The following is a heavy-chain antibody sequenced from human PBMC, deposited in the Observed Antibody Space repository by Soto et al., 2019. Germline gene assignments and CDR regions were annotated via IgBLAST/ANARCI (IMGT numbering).Heavy chain of an antibody. D-gene: IGHD5-12*01. CDR1: GGSISSYY. Sequence: QVQLQESGPGLVKPSETLSLTCTVSGGSISSYYWSWIRQPPGKGLEWIGYIYYSGSTNYNPSLKSRVTISVDTSKNQFSQKLSSVTAADTAVYYCARGSGYDWGYYYYYYMDVWGKGTTVTVSS. J-gene: IGHJ6*03. V-gene: IGHV4-59*01. CDR2: IYYSGST. CDR3: ARGSGYDWGYYYYYYMDV.